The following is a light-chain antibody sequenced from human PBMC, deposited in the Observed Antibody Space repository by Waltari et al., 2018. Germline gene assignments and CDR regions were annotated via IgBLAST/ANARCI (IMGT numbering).Light chain of an antibody. J-gene: IGLJ2*01. Sequence: QPALTQDAPVSGAVGRKVTLSCSGDTNSVGSYSVGWYQQISHGAPKTVMFGNSLPSGIPDRFSGSKSGTTASLTISGLQPEDEADYYCSTWDYSLSVVVFGGGTKVSVL. CDR1: TNSVGSYS. CDR3: STWDYSLSVVV. CDR2: GNS. V-gene: IGLV1-44*01.